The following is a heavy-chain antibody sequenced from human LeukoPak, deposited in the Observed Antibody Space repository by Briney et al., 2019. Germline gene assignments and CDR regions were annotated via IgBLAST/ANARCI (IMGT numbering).Heavy chain of an antibody. J-gene: IGHJ5*02. CDR2: INHSGST. CDR3: ARGRIAAAGTWFDP. Sequence: GSLRLSCAASGFTFSSYAMSWIRQPPGKGLEWIGEINHSGSTNYNPSLKSRVTISVDTSKNQFSLKLSSVTAADTAVYYCARGRIAAAGTWFDPWGQGTLVTVSS. V-gene: IGHV4-34*01. D-gene: IGHD6-13*01. CDR1: GFTFSSYA.